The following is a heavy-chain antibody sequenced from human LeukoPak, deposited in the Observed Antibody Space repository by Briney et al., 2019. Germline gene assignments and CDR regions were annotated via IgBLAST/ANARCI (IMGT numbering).Heavy chain of an antibody. CDR2: INSGGSTI. D-gene: IGHD5-24*01. CDR1: GFTFSSYE. V-gene: IGHV3-48*03. Sequence: GGSLRLSCAASGFTFSSYEMNWVRQAPGKGLEWVSYINSGGSTIYYADSVKGRFTISRDNAKNSLYLQINSLRAEDTAVYYCARGGYISYWGQGTLVTVSS. J-gene: IGHJ4*02. CDR3: ARGGYISY.